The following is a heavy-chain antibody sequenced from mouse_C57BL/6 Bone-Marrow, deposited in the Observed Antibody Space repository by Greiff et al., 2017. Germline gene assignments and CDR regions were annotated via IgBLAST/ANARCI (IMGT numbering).Heavy chain of an antibody. Sequence: EVQLVESGPELVKPGASVKIPCKASGYTFTDYNMDWVKQSHGKSLEWIGDINPNNGGTIYNQKFKGKATLTVDKSSSTAYMELRSLTSEDTAVYYCARGGYGNYGGAMDYWGQGTSVTVSS. CDR2: INPNNGGT. V-gene: IGHV1-18*01. CDR3: ARGGYGNYGGAMDY. D-gene: IGHD2-1*01. J-gene: IGHJ4*01. CDR1: GYTFTDYN.